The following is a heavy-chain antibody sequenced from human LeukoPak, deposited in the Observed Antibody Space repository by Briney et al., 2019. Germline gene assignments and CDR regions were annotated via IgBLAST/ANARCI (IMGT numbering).Heavy chain of an antibody. Sequence: GGSLRLSCAASGFTFNTYTMNWVRQAPGKGLEWVSGISWKSDSVDYADSVKGRFTISRDNAKNSLYLQMNSLRADDTALYYCAKDWSYGGNSWKYFGSWGRGVLVTVSS. CDR1: GFTFNTYT. CDR2: ISWKSDSV. V-gene: IGHV3-9*01. J-gene: IGHJ4*02. D-gene: IGHD4-23*01. CDR3: AKDWSYGGNSWKYFGS.